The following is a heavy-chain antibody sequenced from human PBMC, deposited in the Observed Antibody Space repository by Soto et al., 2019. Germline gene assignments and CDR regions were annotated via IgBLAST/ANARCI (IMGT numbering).Heavy chain of an antibody. Sequence: SETLSLTRTISCGSITNYCCSWLRQPPGKGLEWIGCVSYSGSTKYNPSRESRVTISADTPKNQFSLRVTSVTAADTAVYYCAKYRRSDADGYTLDLWGQGILVTVS. CDR1: CGSITNYC. J-gene: IGHJ4*02. CDR2: VSYSGST. V-gene: IGHV4-59*01. D-gene: IGHD5-12*01. CDR3: AKYRRSDADGYTLDL.